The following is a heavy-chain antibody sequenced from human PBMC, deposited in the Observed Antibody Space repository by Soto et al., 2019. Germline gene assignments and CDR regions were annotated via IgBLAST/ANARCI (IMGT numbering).Heavy chain of an antibody. D-gene: IGHD3-10*01. CDR3: AKSRNSRLYFYDY. J-gene: IGHJ4*02. CDR1: GFTFSSYS. V-gene: IGHV3-48*02. Sequence: GGSLRLSCGASGFTFSSYSMHWVRQAPGKGLEWVSYISPSSSSIYYADSVKGRFTISRDKAKNSLYLQMNSLGDEDTALYYCAKSRNSRLYFYDYWGQGTLVTAPQ. CDR2: ISPSSSSI.